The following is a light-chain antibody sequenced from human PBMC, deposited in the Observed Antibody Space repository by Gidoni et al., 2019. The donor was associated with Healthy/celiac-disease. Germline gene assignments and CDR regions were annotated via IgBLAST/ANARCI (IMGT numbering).Light chain of an antibody. Sequence: DIVSTQSPGTLSLSPGERATLSCRASQSVSSSSLAWYQQNHGQAPRLLIYGASSTTTGIPDGCSSSGSGADFTLTISRLEPEDYAVDYCRQYGSSPLTFGGGTKVEIK. CDR1: QSVSSSS. J-gene: IGKJ4*01. CDR3: RQYGSSPLT. CDR2: GAS. V-gene: IGKV3-20*01.